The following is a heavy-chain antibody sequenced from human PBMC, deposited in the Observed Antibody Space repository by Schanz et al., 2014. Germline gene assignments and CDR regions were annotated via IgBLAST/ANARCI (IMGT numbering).Heavy chain of an antibody. CDR3: AKAADWPVTRFDP. CDR1: GFTFSNYA. Sequence: EVQLVESGGGVVQPGRSLRLSCAASGFTFSNYAMSWVRQAPGKGLEWVSALSEGGGGTHYADSVRGRFTISSDSSKNTLYLQMSSLRADDTAVYYCAKAADWPVTRFDPWGQGTLVTVSS. J-gene: IGHJ5*02. D-gene: IGHD3-9*01. V-gene: IGHV3-23*04. CDR2: LSEGGGGT.